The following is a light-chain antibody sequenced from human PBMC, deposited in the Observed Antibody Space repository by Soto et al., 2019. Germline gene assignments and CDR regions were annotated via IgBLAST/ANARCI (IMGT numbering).Light chain of an antibody. Sequence: EIVLTQSPGTLSLSPGERATLSCRASQNVGGRFLAWYQQKPGQAPRLLINVASPRATGIPDRFSGSGSGTDFTLTISRLEPEDFAVYYCQQYGTSPIAFGQGTRLE. CDR3: QQYGTSPIA. CDR1: QNVGGRF. CDR2: VAS. J-gene: IGKJ5*01. V-gene: IGKV3-20*01.